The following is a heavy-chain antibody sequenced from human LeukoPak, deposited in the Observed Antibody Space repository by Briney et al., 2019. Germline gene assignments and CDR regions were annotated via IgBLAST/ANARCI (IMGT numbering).Heavy chain of an antibody. CDR1: GYTFTSNY. Sequence: ASVKVSCKAFGYTFTSNYMHWERQAPGQGPEWMGVISPSGGSTTYAQKFQGRVTLTRDMSTSTDYLELSSLRSEDTAVYYCARDNSVRDEAWWFKPWGQGTLVTVSS. CDR2: ISPSGGST. CDR3: ARDNSVRDEAWWFKP. V-gene: IGHV1-46*01. D-gene: IGHD5-24*01. J-gene: IGHJ5*02.